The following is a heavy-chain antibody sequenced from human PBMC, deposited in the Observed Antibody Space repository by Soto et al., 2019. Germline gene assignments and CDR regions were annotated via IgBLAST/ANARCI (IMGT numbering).Heavy chain of an antibody. J-gene: IGHJ4*02. CDR1: GFTFSVHW. CDR2: IGTDGSST. Sequence: EVRLVESGGGLVQPGGSLRLSCEASGFTFSVHWMHWVRQAPGKGLVWVSRIGTDGSSTTYVDSVKGRFTISRDYAKNTVFLQMNSLTAADTAVYFCARGGEYSYAYGGSRGRFFVYWGLAALVTVAS. V-gene: IGHV3-74*03. D-gene: IGHD5-18*01. CDR3: ARGGEYSYAYGGSRGRFFVY.